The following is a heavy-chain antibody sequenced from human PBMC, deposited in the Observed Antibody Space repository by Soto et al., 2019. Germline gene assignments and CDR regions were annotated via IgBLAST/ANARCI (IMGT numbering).Heavy chain of an antibody. CDR2: IWYDGSNK. CDR1: GVTFSSYG. D-gene: IGHD3-22*01. V-gene: IGHV3-33*06. CDR3: AKADSLGSHYYYGMDV. J-gene: IGHJ6*02. Sequence: QVQLVESGGGVVQPGRSLRLSCAASGVTFSSYGMHWVRQAPGKGLEWVAVIWYDGSNKYYADSVKGRFTISRDNSKNTRYLQMNSLRAEDTAVYYCAKADSLGSHYYYGMDVWGQGTTVTVSS.